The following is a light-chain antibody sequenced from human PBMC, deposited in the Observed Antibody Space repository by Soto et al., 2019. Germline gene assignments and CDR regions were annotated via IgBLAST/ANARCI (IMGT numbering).Light chain of an antibody. CDR3: LQHHNYPFT. Sequence: AIQMTQSPPSLSASVGDRVTITCRASQGIRSDLGWYQQKPGKAPKLLIYAAHNLPSAVPSRFSGSGSGTDFTLTFSSLQPEDFAIYYCLQHHNYPFTFGPGTKVDIK. CDR1: QGIRSD. CDR2: AAH. V-gene: IGKV1-6*01. J-gene: IGKJ3*01.